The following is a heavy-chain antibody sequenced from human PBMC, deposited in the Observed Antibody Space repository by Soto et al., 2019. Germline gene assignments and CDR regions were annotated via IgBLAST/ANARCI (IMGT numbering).Heavy chain of an antibody. D-gene: IGHD2-2*02. CDR3: ARGGRYCSSTSCYMSWFDP. Sequence: ASVKVSCKASGYTFTSYDINWVRQATGQGLEWMGWMNPNSGNTGYAQKFQGRVTMTRNTSISTAYMELSSLRSEDTAVYYCARGGRYCSSTSCYMSWFDPWGQGTLVTVSS. V-gene: IGHV1-8*01. CDR2: MNPNSGNT. J-gene: IGHJ5*02. CDR1: GYTFTSYD.